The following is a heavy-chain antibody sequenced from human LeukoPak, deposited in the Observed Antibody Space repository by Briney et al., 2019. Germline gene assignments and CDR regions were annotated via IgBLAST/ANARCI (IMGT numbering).Heavy chain of an antibody. CDR3: ARGRVGQWLVDAFDI. CDR1: GFTFSTYT. J-gene: IGHJ3*02. Sequence: GGSLRLSCAASGFTFSTYTINWVRQAPGKGLEWVSSISTSSSYIYYADSVKGRFTISRNNAKNTLYLQMNSLRAEDTAVYYCARGRVGQWLVDAFDIWGQGTMVTVSS. D-gene: IGHD6-19*01. CDR2: ISTSSSYI. V-gene: IGHV3-21*01.